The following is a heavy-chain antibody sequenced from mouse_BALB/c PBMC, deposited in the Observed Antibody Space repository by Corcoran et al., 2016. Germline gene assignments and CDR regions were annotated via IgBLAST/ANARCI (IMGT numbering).Heavy chain of an antibody. CDR2: IDPANGNT. CDR3: ARDYDYDDAMDY. CDR1: GFNIKDTY. D-gene: IGHD2-4*01. J-gene: IGHJ4*01. Sequence: EVQLQQSGAELVKPGASVKLSCTASGFNIKDTYMHWVKQRPEQGLEWIGRIDPANGNTKYDPKFQGKATITADTSSNTAYLQLSSRTSEDTAVYYCARDYDYDDAMDYWGQGTSVTVSS. V-gene: IGHV14-3*02.